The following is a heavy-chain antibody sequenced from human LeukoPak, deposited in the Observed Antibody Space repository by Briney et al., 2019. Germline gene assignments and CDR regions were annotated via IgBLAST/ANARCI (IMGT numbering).Heavy chain of an antibody. D-gene: IGHD3-16*01. CDR2: INPSDGAT. J-gene: IGHJ6*03. CDR3: AREQLGGLRGNLGGLFASYYTYYYMDV. Sequence: ASVKVSCKASGYTFTMYYIHWVRQAPGQGLEWMGMINPSDGATTYAQRFQGRVTMTRDMSTTTVYMDLRSLRSEDTAVYFCAREQLGGLRGNLGGLFASYYTYYYMDVWGRGTTVTVPS. V-gene: IGHV1-46*01. CDR1: GYTFTMYY.